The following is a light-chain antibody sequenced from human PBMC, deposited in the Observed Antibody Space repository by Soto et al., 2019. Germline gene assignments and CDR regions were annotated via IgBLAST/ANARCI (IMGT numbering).Light chain of an antibody. Sequence: QPVLTQPPPVSGAPGQRVTISCTGSSSNIGAGYDVHWYQQLPGTAPKLLIYGNSNRPSGVPDRFSGSKSGTSASLAITGLQAEDEAYYYCQSYDSSLSGVVFGGGTKLTVL. CDR3: QSYDSSLSGVV. CDR2: GNS. V-gene: IGLV1-40*01. J-gene: IGLJ2*01. CDR1: SSNIGAGYD.